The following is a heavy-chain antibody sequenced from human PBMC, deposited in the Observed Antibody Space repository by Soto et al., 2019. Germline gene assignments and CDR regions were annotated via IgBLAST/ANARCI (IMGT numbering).Heavy chain of an antibody. V-gene: IGHV3-30*18. CDR1: GFTFSSYG. CDR2: ISYDGSNK. D-gene: IGHD3-3*01. J-gene: IGHJ6*02. Sequence: GGSLRLSCAASGFTFSSYGMHWVRQAPGKGLEWVAVISYDGSNKYYADSVKGRFTISRDNSKNTLYLQMNSLRAEDTAVYYCAKDPRSAAYYDFWSGYPPRYGMDVWGQGTTVTVSS. CDR3: AKDPRSAAYYDFWSGYPPRYGMDV.